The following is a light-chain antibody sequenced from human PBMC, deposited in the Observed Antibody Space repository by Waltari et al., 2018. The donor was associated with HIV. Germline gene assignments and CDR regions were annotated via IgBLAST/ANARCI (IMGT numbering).Light chain of an antibody. CDR1: SSEAGPLNR. J-gene: IGLJ2*01. CDR2: AVS. V-gene: IGLV2-18*02. CDR3: SSYTSSNTFVV. Sequence: QSALTQPPSVSGSPGPSVTLSCTGTSSEAGPLNRVSCYQQPPGSAPKLMIYAVSNRPSGVPRRFSGSNSGNTASLTISGLQAEDEADYYCSSYTSSNTFVVFGGGTKLTVL.